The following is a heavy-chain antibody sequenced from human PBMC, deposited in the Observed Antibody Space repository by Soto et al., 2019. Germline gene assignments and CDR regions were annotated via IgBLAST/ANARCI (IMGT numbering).Heavy chain of an antibody. J-gene: IGHJ4*02. CDR1: GGSFSGYY. V-gene: IGHV4-34*01. CDR2: INHSGST. Sequence: PSETLSLTCAVYGGSFSGYYWIWFRQPPGKGLEWIGEINHSGSTNYNPSLKSRVTISVDTSKNQFSLKLSSVTAADMAVYYCARGGSRTPVSYYYDSSGYYDYWGQGTLVTVSS. CDR3: ARGGSRTPVSYYYDSSGYYDY. D-gene: IGHD3-22*01.